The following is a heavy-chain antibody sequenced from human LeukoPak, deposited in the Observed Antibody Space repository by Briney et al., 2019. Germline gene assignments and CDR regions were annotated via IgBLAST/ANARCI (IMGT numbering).Heavy chain of an antibody. D-gene: IGHD3-22*01. J-gene: IGHJ4*02. CDR2: INHSGST. CDR1: GGSFSGYY. V-gene: IGHV4-34*01. CDR3: ARATGYYDSSGYPLFDY. Sequence: PSETLSLTCAVYGGSFSGYYWSWIRQPPGKGLEWIGEINHSGSTNYNPSLKSRVTISVDTSNNQFSLKLSSVTAADTAVYYCARATGYYDSSGYPLFDYWGQGTLVTVSS.